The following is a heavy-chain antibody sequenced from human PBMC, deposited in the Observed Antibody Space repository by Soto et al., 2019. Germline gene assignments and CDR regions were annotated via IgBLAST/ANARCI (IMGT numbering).Heavy chain of an antibody. Sequence: EVQLLDSGGGLVQPGGSLRLSCAASGCNFKNYAMRWVRHATGKGLEWVSSIQGSGGGTYYADSVKGRFTVSRDDSNDTLYLQLSRRIVGETAIYYGAKEAVAQNVVWDGFDAWGQGTLVTVSS. CDR2: IQGSGGGT. J-gene: IGHJ5*02. CDR1: GCNFKNYA. V-gene: IGHV3-23*01. CDR3: AKEAVAQNVVWDGFDA. D-gene: IGHD3-16*01.